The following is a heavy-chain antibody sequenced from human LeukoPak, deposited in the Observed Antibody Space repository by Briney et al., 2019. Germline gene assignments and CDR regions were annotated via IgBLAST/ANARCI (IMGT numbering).Heavy chain of an antibody. CDR3: ARDLSSGYNDRNYYYGMDV. CDR1: GFTFSDYY. V-gene: IGHV3-11*01. D-gene: IGHD3-22*01. CDR2: ISSSDSTI. Sequence: GGSLRLSCAASGFTFSDYYMSWIRQAPGKGLEWVSYISSSDSTIYYADSVKGRFTISRDNAKNSLYLQMNSLRAEDTAVYYCARDLSSGYNDRNYYYGMDVWGQETTVTVSS. J-gene: IGHJ6*02.